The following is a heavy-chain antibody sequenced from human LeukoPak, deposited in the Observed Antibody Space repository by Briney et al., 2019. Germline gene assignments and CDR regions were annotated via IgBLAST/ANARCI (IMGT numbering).Heavy chain of an antibody. J-gene: IGHJ4*02. CDR2: ISGSGGST. CDR3: ARGSYSSPKSCFDY. Sequence: GRSLRLSCVASGFTFRNYAMSRVRQAPGKGLEWVSVISGSGGSTFYADSVKGRFNISRDNSKNTLYLQMNSLRAEDTAVYYCARGSYSSPKSCFDYWGQGTLVTVSS. CDR1: GFTFRNYA. V-gene: IGHV3-23*01. D-gene: IGHD3-10*01.